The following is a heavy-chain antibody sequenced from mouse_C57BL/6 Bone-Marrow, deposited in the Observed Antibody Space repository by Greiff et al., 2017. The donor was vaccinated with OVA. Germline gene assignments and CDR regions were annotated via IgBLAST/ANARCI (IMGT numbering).Heavy chain of an antibody. Sequence: EVQLQQSGPVLVKPGASVKMSCKASGYTFTDYYMNWVKQSHGKSLEWLGVINPYNGGTSYNQKFKGKATLTVYKSSSTAYMELNSLTSEDSAFYYCASFYYDYEPFAYWGQGTLVTVSA. CDR1: GYTFTDYY. D-gene: IGHD2-4*01. V-gene: IGHV1-19*01. CDR3: ASFYYDYEPFAY. CDR2: INPYNGGT. J-gene: IGHJ3*01.